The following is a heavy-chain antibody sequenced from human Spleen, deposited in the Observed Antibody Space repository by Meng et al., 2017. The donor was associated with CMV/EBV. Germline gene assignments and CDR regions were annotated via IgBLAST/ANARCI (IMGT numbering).Heavy chain of an antibody. V-gene: IGHV4-39*07. CDR2: IYYSGTA. J-gene: IGHJ4*02. Sequence: SGGSISSSSYYWGWIRQPPGKGLEWIGSIYYSGTAHYNPSLKSRVSISVDTSKTQLSLKLNSVTAADTAVYYCARARYDSRGYSGFDYWGRGTLVTVSS. CDR1: GGSISSSSYY. CDR3: ARARYDSRGYSGFDY. D-gene: IGHD3-22*01.